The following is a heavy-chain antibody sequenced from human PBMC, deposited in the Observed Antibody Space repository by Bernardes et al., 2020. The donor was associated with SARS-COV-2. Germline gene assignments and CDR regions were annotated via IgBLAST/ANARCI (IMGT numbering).Heavy chain of an antibody. CDR3: TQGESSAYANPDY. V-gene: IGHV3-23*01. CDR1: GFTFSSYA. J-gene: IGHJ4*02. CDR2: CSDNGRPT. Sequence: GGSLRLSCAASGFTFSSYAMGWARQSPGKGLEWVAVCSDNGRPTYYAGSVKGRFTMSRDNFRNTLYLQMNNLRGEDTAIYFCTQGESSAYANPDYWGQGTLV. D-gene: IGHD3-22*01.